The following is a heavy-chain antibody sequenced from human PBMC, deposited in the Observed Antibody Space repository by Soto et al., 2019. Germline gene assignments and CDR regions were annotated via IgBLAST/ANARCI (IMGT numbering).Heavy chain of an antibody. Sequence: GGSLRLSCAASGFTFTRYSMNWVRQAPGKGLEWVSSISSTTNYIYYADSMKDRFTVSRDNVKNSVYLEMNSLSAEDTAVYYCARESEDLTSNFDYWGQGTLVTVSS. J-gene: IGHJ4*02. CDR2: ISSTTNYI. V-gene: IGHV3-21*01. CDR3: ARESEDLTSNFDY. CDR1: GFTFTRYS.